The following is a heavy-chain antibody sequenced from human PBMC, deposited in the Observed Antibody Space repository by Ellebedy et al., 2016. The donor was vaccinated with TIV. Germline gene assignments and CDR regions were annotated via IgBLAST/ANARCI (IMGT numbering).Heavy chain of an antibody. CDR1: GGSFSGYY. D-gene: IGHD2-21*02. Sequence: GSLRLSCAVYGGSFSGYYWSWIRQPPGKGLEWIGEINHNGKTNYSPSLKSRVTVSVDTSKNQFSLKLSSVTAADTAVYYCARGLTYWGGDSSGYFQHWGQGTLVTVSS. CDR2: INHNGKT. J-gene: IGHJ1*01. CDR3: ARGLTYWGGDSSGYFQH. V-gene: IGHV4-34*01.